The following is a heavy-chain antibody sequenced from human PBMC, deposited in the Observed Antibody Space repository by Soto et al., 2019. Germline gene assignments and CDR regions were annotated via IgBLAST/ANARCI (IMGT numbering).Heavy chain of an antibody. CDR3: ARQGRAVSSYYFDY. D-gene: IGHD3-10*01. CDR1: GFTFSSYA. Sequence: EVQLVESGGGLVQPGGSLRLSCAASGFTFSSYAMHWVRQAPGKGLEYVSAISSNGGSTYYANSVKGRFTISRDNSKNTLYLQMGSLRAEDMALYYWARQGRAVSSYYFDYWGQGTLVTVSS. J-gene: IGHJ4*02. CDR2: ISSNGGST. V-gene: IGHV3-64*01.